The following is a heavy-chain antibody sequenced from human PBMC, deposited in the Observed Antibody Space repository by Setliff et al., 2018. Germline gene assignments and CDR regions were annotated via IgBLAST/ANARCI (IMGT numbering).Heavy chain of an antibody. Sequence: GASVKVSCKASGSPFNTYDINWVRQAPGQGLEWLGRIDLYNAGTTYAEKMETKVTMTVDTSSNIGYMELRSLTSDDTCIYFCAMSIWPGRPNDFDLRGQGTEVTVSS. J-gene: IGHJ3*01. CDR3: AMSIWPGRPNDFDL. CDR2: IDLYNAGT. D-gene: IGHD6-6*01. V-gene: IGHV1-18*01. CDR1: GSPFNTYD.